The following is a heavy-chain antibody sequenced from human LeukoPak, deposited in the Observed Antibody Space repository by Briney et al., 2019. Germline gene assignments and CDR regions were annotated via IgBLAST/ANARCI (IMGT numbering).Heavy chain of an antibody. Sequence: GGSLRLSCAASGFTFNSYFMSWVRQAPGKGLESVSLPYRGGSEYHADSVKGRFTVSRDISKNTMYLQMTNLRVDDTAVYYCAREDRGADVWGQGTMVTVSS. CDR1: GFTFNSYF. V-gene: IGHV3-66*01. CDR3: AREDRGADV. D-gene: IGHD3-16*01. J-gene: IGHJ3*01. CDR2: PYRGGSE.